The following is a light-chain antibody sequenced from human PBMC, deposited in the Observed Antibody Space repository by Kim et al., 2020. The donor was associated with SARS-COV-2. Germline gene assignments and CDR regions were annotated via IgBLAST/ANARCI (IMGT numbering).Light chain of an antibody. J-gene: IGKJ2*01. CDR3: QQSYSTPYT. Sequence: DIQMTPSPSSLSASVGDRVTITCRASQSIRSYLNWYQQKPGKAPKHLIYAASTLQSGVTSRFSGSGSGTDFTLTINSLQPEYFSTYYRQQSYSTPYTCGQGTKLEI. V-gene: IGKV1-39*01. CDR1: QSIRSY. CDR2: AAS.